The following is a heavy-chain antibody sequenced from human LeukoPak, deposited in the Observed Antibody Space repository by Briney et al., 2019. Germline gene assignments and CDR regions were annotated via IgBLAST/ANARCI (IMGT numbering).Heavy chain of an antibody. CDR1: GGSFSGYS. D-gene: IGHD6-19*01. CDR2: INHSGST. CDR3: ARGTTRIAVAGSWFDP. V-gene: IGHV4-34*01. Sequence: SETLSLTCAVYGGSFSGYSWSWIRQPPGKGLEWIGEINHSGSTNYSPSLKSRVTISVDTSKNQFSLKPSSVTAADTAIYYCARGTTRIAVAGSWFDPWGQGTLVAVSS. J-gene: IGHJ5*02.